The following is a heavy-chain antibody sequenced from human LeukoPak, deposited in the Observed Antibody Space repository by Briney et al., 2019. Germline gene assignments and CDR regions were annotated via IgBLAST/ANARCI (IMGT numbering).Heavy chain of an antibody. CDR1: GGSISSLY. D-gene: IGHD2-8*01. J-gene: IGHJ5*02. Sequence: PSETLSLTCSVSGGSISSLYWSWIRQPPGKGLEWIGYIYYTGSTNYNPSLKSRVTISVDTSKNQFSLKLSSVTAADTAVYYCARGLMTRAWFDPWGQGTLVTVSS. CDR2: IYYTGST. V-gene: IGHV4-59*12. CDR3: ARGLMTRAWFDP.